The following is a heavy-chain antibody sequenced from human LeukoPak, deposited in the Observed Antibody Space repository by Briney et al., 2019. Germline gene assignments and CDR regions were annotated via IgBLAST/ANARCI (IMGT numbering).Heavy chain of an antibody. CDR2: INDSGSRT. D-gene: IGHD4-17*01. CDR3: AKDWDVYGDYVNMDV. Sequence: GGSLRLSRAASGFTFSSYGMHWVRQAPGKGLEWVSGINDSGSRTNYADSVKGRFTISRDNSRNTLYLQMNSLRVEDTAVYYCAKDWDVYGDYVNMDVWGQGTTVTVSS. J-gene: IGHJ6*02. CDR1: GFTFSSYG. V-gene: IGHV3-23*01.